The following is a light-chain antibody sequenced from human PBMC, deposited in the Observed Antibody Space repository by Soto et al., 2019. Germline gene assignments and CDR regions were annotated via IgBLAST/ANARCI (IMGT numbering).Light chain of an antibody. CDR1: QSVNSN. Sequence: GERATLSCRASQSVNSNLAWYQQKPGQAPRLLLYGASTRATGIPARFSGSASGTEFTLTISSLQSEDSAVYYCQQYNDWPLTFGGGTKVDI. J-gene: IGKJ4*01. V-gene: IGKV3-15*01. CDR2: GAS. CDR3: QQYNDWPLT.